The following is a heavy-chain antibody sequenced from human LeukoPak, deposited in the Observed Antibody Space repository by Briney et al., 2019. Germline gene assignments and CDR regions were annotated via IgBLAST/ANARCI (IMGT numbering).Heavy chain of an antibody. CDR2: ITGSGGST. J-gene: IGHJ4*02. CDR3: ARGSKYAFDY. V-gene: IGHV3-23*01. CDR1: GFTFSSYA. D-gene: IGHD2-8*01. Sequence: PGGSLRLSCAASGFTFSSYAMSWVRQAPGKGLEWVPAITGSGGSTFYADSVKGRFTISRDNSENTLYLQMNSLRDEDTAVYYCARGSKYAFDYWGQGTLVTVSS.